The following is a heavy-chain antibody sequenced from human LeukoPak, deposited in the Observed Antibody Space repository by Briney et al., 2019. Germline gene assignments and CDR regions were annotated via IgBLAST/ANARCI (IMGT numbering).Heavy chain of an antibody. CDR2: ISSSSSYI. CDR3: ARETYCTSTRCPIGDHFDY. CDR1: GFTFSSYS. J-gene: IGHJ4*02. Sequence: GGSLRLSCAASGFTFSSYSMNWVRQAPGKGLEWVSSISSSSSYIYYADSMKGRFTISKDNAKNSLYLQMTSLRAEDTAVYYCARETYCTSTRCPIGDHFDYWGQGTLVTVSS. V-gene: IGHV3-21*01. D-gene: IGHD2-2*01.